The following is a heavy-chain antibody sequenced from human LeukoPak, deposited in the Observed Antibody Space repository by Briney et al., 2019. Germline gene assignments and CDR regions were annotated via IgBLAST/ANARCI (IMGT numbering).Heavy chain of an antibody. CDR2: ISAYNGNT. CDR1: GYTFTSYG. V-gene: IGHV1-18*01. Sequence: ASVKVSCKASGYTFTSYGISWVRQAPGQGLEWMGWISAYNGNTNYAQKLQGRVTMTTDTSTSTAYMELRSLRSDDTAVYYCARWDCSSTSCYRGLGYYMDVWGKGTTVTVSS. D-gene: IGHD2-2*02. J-gene: IGHJ6*03. CDR3: ARWDCSSTSCYRGLGYYMDV.